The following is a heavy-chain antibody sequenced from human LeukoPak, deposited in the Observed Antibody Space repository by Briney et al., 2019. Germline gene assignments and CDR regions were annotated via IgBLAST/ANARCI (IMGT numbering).Heavy chain of an antibody. CDR2: IRYDGSNK. Sequence: GGSLRLPCAASGFTFNSYGMHWVRQAPGKGLEWVAFIRYDGSNKYYADSVKGRFTISRDNSKNTLYLQMNSLRAEDTAVYYCASPQGIAWYFDLWGRGTLVTVSS. J-gene: IGHJ2*01. D-gene: IGHD2-21*01. CDR1: GFTFNSYG. CDR3: ASPQGIAWYFDL. V-gene: IGHV3-30*02.